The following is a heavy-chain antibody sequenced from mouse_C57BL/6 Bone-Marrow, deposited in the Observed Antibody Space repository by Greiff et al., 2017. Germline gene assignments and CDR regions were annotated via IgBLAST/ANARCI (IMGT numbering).Heavy chain of an antibody. D-gene: IGHD1-1*01. Sequence: EVQRVESEGGLVQPGSSMKLSCTASGFTFSDYYMAWVRQVPEKGLEWVANINYDGSSTYYLDSLKSRFIISRDNAKNILYLQMSSLKSEDTATYYCARGYYGSSPPTAYFDVWGTGTTVTVSS. CDR3: ARGYYGSSPPTAYFDV. V-gene: IGHV5-16*01. J-gene: IGHJ1*03. CDR2: INYDGSST. CDR1: GFTFSDYY.